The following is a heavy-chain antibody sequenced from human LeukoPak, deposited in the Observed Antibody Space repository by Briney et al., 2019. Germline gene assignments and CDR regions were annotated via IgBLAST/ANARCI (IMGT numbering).Heavy chain of an antibody. CDR2: INHSGST. D-gene: IGHD3-9*01. CDR1: GGSFRGYY. CDR3: ARDSGVWVGLTGYYNAPLVY. J-gene: IGHJ4*02. Sequence: SETLSLTCAVYGGSFRGYYWSWIRQPPGKGLEWIGEINHSGSTHYNPSLKCRVTISVDTSKNQFSLKLSSVTVADTAVYYCARDSGVWVGLTGYYNAPLVYWGQGTLVTVSS. V-gene: IGHV4-34*01.